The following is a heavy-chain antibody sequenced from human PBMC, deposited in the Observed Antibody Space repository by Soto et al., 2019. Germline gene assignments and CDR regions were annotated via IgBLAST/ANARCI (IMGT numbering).Heavy chain of an antibody. D-gene: IGHD2-2*01. J-gene: IGHJ3*02. V-gene: IGHV3-66*01. CDR3: AREPYCSSTSCYAGDAFDI. Sequence: SGGSLRLSCAASGFTVSSNYMSWVRQAPGKGLEWVSVIYSGGSTYYADSVKGRFTISRDNSKNTLYLQMNSLRAEDTAVYYCAREPYCSSTSCYAGDAFDIWGQGTMVTVSS. CDR1: GFTVSSNY. CDR2: IYSGGST.